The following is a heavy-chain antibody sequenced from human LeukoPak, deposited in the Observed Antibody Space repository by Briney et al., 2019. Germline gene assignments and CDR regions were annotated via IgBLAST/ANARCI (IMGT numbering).Heavy chain of an antibody. CDR2: IIPIFGTA. D-gene: IGHD1-26*01. CDR3: ASIGGGATPAFDC. J-gene: IGHJ4*02. Sequence: ASVKVSCKASGGTFSSYAISWGRQAPGQGLEWMGGIIPIFGTANYAQKFQGRVTITTDESTSTAYMELSSLRSEDTAVYYCASIGGGATPAFDCWGQGTLVTVSS. V-gene: IGHV1-69*05. CDR1: GGTFSSYA.